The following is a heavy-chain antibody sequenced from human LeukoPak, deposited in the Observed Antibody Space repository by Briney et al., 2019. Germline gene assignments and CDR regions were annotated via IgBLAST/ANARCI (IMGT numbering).Heavy chain of an antibody. Sequence: GESLKISCKGSGYSFTSYWLAWVRQMPGKGLEWMGIIYPDDSDTIYSPSFQGQVTVSADKSITTAYLQWSGLKASDTAMYYCARHRRDSSGYYYFDYWGPGTLVTVSS. J-gene: IGHJ4*02. CDR2: IYPDDSDT. D-gene: IGHD3-22*01. CDR3: ARHRRDSSGYYYFDY. CDR1: GYSFTSYW. V-gene: IGHV5-51*01.